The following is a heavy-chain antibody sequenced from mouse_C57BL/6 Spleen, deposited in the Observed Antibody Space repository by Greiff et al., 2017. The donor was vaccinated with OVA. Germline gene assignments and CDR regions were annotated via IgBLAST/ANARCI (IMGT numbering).Heavy chain of an antibody. J-gene: IGHJ4*01. Sequence: VQLQQSGPELVKPGASVKISCKASGYAFSSSWMNWVKQRPGKGLEWIGRIYPGDGDTNYNGKFKGKATLTADKSSSTAYMQLSSLTSEDSAVYFCARGFYDGYYDYAMDYWGQGTSVTVSS. CDR3: ARGFYDGYYDYAMDY. CDR1: GYAFSSSW. CDR2: IYPGDGDT. D-gene: IGHD2-3*01. V-gene: IGHV1-82*01.